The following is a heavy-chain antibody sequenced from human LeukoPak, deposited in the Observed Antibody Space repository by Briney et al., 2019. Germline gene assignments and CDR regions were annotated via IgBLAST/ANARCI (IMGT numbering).Heavy chain of an antibody. D-gene: IGHD3-3*01. CDR2: ISYDGCNK. Sequence: PGGSLRLSCAASGFTFSSYAMHGVRQAPGKGLEWVAVISYDGCNKYYADSVKGRFTISRDNSKNTLYLQMNSLGAEDTAVYYCARVRSIYYDFWSGYYVDYYYYGMDVWGQGTTVTVSS. V-gene: IGHV3-30-3*01. J-gene: IGHJ6*02. CDR1: GFTFSSYA. CDR3: ARVRSIYYDFWSGYYVDYYYYGMDV.